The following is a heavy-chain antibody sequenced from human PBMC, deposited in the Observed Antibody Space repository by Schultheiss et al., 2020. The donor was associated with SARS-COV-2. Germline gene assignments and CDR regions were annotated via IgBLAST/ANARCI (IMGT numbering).Heavy chain of an antibody. CDR1: GYTFTSYG. J-gene: IGHJ4*02. V-gene: IGHV1-18*01. CDR2: ISAYNGNT. CDR3: ARDEGGSYKGVSFDY. D-gene: IGHD1-26*01. Sequence: ASVKVSCKASGYTFTSYGISWVRQAPGQGLEWMGWISAYNGNTNYAQKLQGRVTMTTDTSTSTAYMELRSLRSDDTAVYYCARDEGGSYKGVSFDYWGQGTLVTGSS.